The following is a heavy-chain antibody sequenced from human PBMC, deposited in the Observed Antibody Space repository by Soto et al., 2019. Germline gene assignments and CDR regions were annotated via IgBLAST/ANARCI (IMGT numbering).Heavy chain of an antibody. D-gene: IGHD3-22*01. CDR3: ARGRHITMIVVVIKLGAFDI. J-gene: IGHJ3*02. CDR2: INHSGST. Sequence: SETLSLTCAVYGGSFSGYYWSWIRQPPGKGLERIGEINHSGSTNYTPSFKSRVTISVDTSKNQFSLKLSSVTAADTAVYYFARGRHITMIVVVIKLGAFDIWGQGTMVTVSS. V-gene: IGHV4-34*01. CDR1: GGSFSGYY.